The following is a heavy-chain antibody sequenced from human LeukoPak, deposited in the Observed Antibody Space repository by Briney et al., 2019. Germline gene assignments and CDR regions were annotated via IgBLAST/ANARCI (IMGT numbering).Heavy chain of an antibody. J-gene: IGHJ4*02. CDR2: LCSGGST. Sequence: PGGSLRLSCAASGFTVSSNCMTWVRQAPGMGLEWVSVLCSGGSTYYADSVKGRFTISRDNSKNTLYLQMTSLRAEDTAVYYCAIGSMVGGVYWGQGTLVTVSS. D-gene: IGHD3-10*01. V-gene: IGHV3-53*01. CDR1: GFTVSSNC. CDR3: AIGSMVGGVY.